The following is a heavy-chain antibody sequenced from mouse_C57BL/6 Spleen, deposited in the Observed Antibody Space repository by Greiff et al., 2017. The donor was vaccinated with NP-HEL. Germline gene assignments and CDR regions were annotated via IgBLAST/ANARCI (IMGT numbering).Heavy chain of an antibody. CDR1: GFTFSDYG. J-gene: IGHJ4*01. CDR3: AGVLVDY. CDR2: ISSGSSTN. D-gene: IGHD6-2*01. Sequence: EVHLVESGGGLVKPGGSLKLSCAASGFTFSDYGMHWVRQAPEKGLEWVAYISSGSSTNYYADTVKGRVTISRDNARNTLFLQMTSLRSEDTAMYYCAGVLVDYWGQGTSVTVSS. V-gene: IGHV5-17*01.